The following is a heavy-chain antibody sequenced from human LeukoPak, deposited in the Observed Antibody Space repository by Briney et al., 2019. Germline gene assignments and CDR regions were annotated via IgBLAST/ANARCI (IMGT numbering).Heavy chain of an antibody. V-gene: IGHV3-11*04. J-gene: IGHJ4*02. CDR3: ARDGGSAWFLDY. CDR2: ISSSGNTT. CDR1: GFTFSDNY. D-gene: IGHD6-19*01. Sequence: PGGSLRLSCAASGFTFSDNYMSWIRQAPGKELEWVSYISSSGNTTKNADSVKGRFTITRGNAKNSLYLQMNSLRAEDTAVYYCARDGGSAWFLDYWGQGTLVIVSS.